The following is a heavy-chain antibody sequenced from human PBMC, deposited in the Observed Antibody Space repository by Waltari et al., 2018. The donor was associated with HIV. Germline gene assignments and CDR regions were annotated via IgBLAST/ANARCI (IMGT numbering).Heavy chain of an antibody. CDR2: ISWNSDSI. J-gene: IGHJ6*02. D-gene: IGHD3-10*01. CDR3: AKGTAEYYGSGRLGV. Sequence: EVQLVESGGGLVQPGRSLRLSCAASGFTFDDYAMHWVRLAPGKGLEWVSGISWNSDSIGYADSVKGRFTISRDNAKNSLYLQMNSLRAEDTALYYCAKGTAEYYGSGRLGVWGQGTTVTVSS. V-gene: IGHV3-9*01. CDR1: GFTFDDYA.